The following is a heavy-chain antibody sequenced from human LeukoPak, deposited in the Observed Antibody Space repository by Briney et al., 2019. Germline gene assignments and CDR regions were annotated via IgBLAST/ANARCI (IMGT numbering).Heavy chain of an antibody. CDR1: GFTFSSYS. V-gene: IGHV3-21*01. D-gene: IGHD4-11*01. CDR2: ITSSSSHI. CDR3: ARVMMGATVTTFHYYCMDV. Sequence: GGSLRLSCAASGFTFSSYSMNWVRQAPGKGLERVASITSSSSHIYYADSVKGRFTISRDNAKNEVYLQMNSLRGEDTAIYYCARVMMGATVTTFHYYCMDVWGVGTAVTVSS. J-gene: IGHJ6*03.